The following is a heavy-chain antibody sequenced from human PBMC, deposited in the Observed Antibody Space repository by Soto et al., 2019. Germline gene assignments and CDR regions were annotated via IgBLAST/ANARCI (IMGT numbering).Heavy chain of an antibody. D-gene: IGHD4-17*01. CDR2: IKSDGSST. J-gene: IGHJ4*02. Sequence: EVHLVESGGGLAQPGGSLRLSCAASGFTFSNNWIHWVRQAPGKGLVWVSGIKSDGSSTTYADSVKGRFTISRDNAKNTRYLQMSSLRAEDTAVYYCASAAPFNYGGNSGFDFWGEGTLVTVSS. CDR3: ASAAPFNYGGNSGFDF. CDR1: GFTFSNNW. V-gene: IGHV3-74*03.